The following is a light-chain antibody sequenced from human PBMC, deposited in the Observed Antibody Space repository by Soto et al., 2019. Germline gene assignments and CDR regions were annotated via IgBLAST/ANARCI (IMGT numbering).Light chain of an antibody. CDR3: QQYTNTNNPWM. V-gene: IGKV1-5*01. CDR2: DAS. CDR1: HTISTW. Sequence: DIQVTHSPPTLSASVGDRVTIACRARHTISTWMAWYQQKPGKAPKLLVYDASTLQSGVASRFSGSGSGTEFTLIISGLQPDDSATYYCQQYTNTNNPWMFGQGTKVDIK. J-gene: IGKJ1*01.